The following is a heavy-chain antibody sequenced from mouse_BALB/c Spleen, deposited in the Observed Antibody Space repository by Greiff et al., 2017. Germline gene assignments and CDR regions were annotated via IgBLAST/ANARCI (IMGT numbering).Heavy chain of an antibody. Sequence: EVKLMESGGDLVKPGGSLKLSCAASGFTFSSYGMSWVRQTPDKRLEWVATISSGGSYTYYPDSVKGRFTISRDNAKNTLYLQMSSLKSEDTAMYYCARLGDYGSSYDYWGQGTTLTVSS. CDR1: GFTFSSYG. V-gene: IGHV5-6*01. CDR3: ARLGDYGSSYDY. CDR2: ISSGGSYT. D-gene: IGHD1-1*01. J-gene: IGHJ2*01.